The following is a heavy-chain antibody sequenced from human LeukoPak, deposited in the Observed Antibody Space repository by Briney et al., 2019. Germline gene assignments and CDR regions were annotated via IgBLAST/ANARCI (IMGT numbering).Heavy chain of an antibody. J-gene: IGHJ4*02. CDR2: IIPIFGTA. CDR1: GGTFSSYA. D-gene: IGHD4-11*01. Sequence: SVKVSCKASGGTFSSYAISWVRQAPGQGLEWMGGIIPIFGTANYAQKFQGRVTITADKSTSTAYMELSSLRYEDTAVYYCATDYTDYSLDYWGQGTLVTVSS. CDR3: ATDYTDYSLDY. V-gene: IGHV1-69*06.